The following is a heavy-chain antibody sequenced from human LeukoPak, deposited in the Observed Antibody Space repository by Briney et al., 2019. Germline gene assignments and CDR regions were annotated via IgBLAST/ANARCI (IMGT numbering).Heavy chain of an antibody. Sequence: PSETLSLTCTVSGGSISSYYWSWIRQPPGKGLEWIGYIYYSGSTNYNPSLKSRVTISVDTSKNQFSLKLSSVTAADTAVYYCARDGYHNWFDPWGQGTLVTVSS. V-gene: IGHV4-59*12. CDR2: IYYSGST. CDR1: GGSISSYY. J-gene: IGHJ5*02. CDR3: ARDGYHNWFDP. D-gene: IGHD5-12*01.